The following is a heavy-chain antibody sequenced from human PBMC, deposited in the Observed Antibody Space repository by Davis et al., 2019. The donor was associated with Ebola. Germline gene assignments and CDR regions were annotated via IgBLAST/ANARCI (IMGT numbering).Heavy chain of an antibody. J-gene: IGHJ6*02. CDR3: ARGLQTRWRVGWGMDV. CDR2: IIGNSGTI. D-gene: IGHD3-16*01. Sequence: GESLKISCAASGFTFSTYGMNWVRQAPGKGLEWISYIIGNSGTIWYADSVKGRFTISRDNARNSLYLQMSSLRAEDTAVYYCARGLQTRWRVGWGMDVWGQGTTVTVSS. CDR1: GFTFSTYG. V-gene: IGHV3-48*01.